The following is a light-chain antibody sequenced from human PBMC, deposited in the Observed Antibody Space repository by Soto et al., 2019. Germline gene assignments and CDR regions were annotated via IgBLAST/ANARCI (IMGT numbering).Light chain of an antibody. CDR1: QSVSIN. CDR3: QQYNNWPPIP. V-gene: IGKV3-15*01. J-gene: IGKJ5*01. Sequence: EIFSWQSPPTRSVSPGERAPLSCRPSQSVSINLAWYQQKPGQAPRLLFYGASTRATGIPARFSGSGSGTEFTLTISSLQSEDFAVYYCQQYNNWPPIPFGHGTRLEIK. CDR2: GAS.